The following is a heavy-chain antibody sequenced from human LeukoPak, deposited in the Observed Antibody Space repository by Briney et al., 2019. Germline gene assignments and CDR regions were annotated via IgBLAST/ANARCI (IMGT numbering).Heavy chain of an antibody. CDR1: GGSISSYY. CDR3: ARDVPPHYYGSSGYDL. V-gene: IGHV4-59*01. D-gene: IGHD3-22*01. CDR2: IYYSGST. J-gene: IGHJ2*01. Sequence: PSETLSLTCTVSGGSISSYYWSWIRQPPGKGLEWIGYIYYSGSTNYNPSLKSRVTISVDTSKNQFSLKLSSVTAADTAVYYCARDVPPHYYGSSGYDLWGRGTLVTVSS.